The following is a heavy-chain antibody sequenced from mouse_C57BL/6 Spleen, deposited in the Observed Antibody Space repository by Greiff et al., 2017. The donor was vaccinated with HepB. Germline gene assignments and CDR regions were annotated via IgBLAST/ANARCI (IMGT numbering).Heavy chain of an antibody. V-gene: IGHV1-64*01. Sequence: QVHVKQPGAELVKPGASVKLSCKASGYTFTSYWMHWVKQRPGQGLEWIGMIHPNSGSTNYNEKFKSKATLTVDKSSSTAYMQLSSLTSEDSAVYYCASPTTVVATDYAMDYWGQGTSVTVSS. CDR2: IHPNSGST. CDR1: GYTFTSYW. D-gene: IGHD1-1*01. J-gene: IGHJ4*01. CDR3: ASPTTVVATDYAMDY.